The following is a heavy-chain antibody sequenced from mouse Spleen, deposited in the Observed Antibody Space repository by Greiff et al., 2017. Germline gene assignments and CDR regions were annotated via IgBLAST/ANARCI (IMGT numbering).Heavy chain of an antibody. CDR1: GYTFTDYA. CDR2: ISTYYGDA. Sequence: QVQLQQSGAELVRPGVSVKISCKGSGYTFTDYAMHWVKQSHAKSLEWIGVISTYYGDASYNQKFKGKATMTVDKSSSTAYMELARLTSEDSAIYYCARGYGNYERAMDYWGQGTSVTVSS. CDR3: ARGYGNYERAMDY. J-gene: IGHJ4*01. V-gene: IGHV1S137*01. D-gene: IGHD2-10*02.